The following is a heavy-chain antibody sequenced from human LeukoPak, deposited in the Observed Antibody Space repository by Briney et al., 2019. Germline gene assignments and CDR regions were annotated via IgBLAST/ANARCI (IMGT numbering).Heavy chain of an antibody. Sequence: ASVKVSCKASGYTLTSYAMNWVRQAPGQGLEWMGWINTNTGNPTYAQGFTGRFVFSLDTSVSTAYLQISSLKAEDTAVYYCARNPMVRGEAYYYYGMDVWGQGTTVTVSS. D-gene: IGHD3-10*01. CDR1: GYTLTSYA. CDR3: ARNPMVRGEAYYYYGMDV. J-gene: IGHJ6*02. V-gene: IGHV7-4-1*02. CDR2: INTNTGNP.